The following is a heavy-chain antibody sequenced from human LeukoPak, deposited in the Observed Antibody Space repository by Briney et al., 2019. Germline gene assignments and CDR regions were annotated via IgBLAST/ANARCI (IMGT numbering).Heavy chain of an antibody. CDR1: GFTFSSYA. J-gene: IGHJ4*02. D-gene: IGHD5-24*01. V-gene: IGHV3-30-3*01. Sequence: GGSLRLSCAASGFTFSSYAMHWVRQAPGKGLEWVAVISYDGSNKYYADFMKGRFTISRDNSKNTLYLQMNSLRAEDTAVYYCARDARDGYNSFWDYWGQGTLVTVSS. CDR3: ARDARDGYNSFWDY. CDR2: ISYDGSNK.